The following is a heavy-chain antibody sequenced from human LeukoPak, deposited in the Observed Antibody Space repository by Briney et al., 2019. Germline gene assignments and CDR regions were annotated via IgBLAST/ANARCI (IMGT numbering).Heavy chain of an antibody. D-gene: IGHD4-23*01. CDR2: IYYSGST. CDR3: ARGLTTVGDY. Sequence: SETLSLTCTVSGVSISSGDYYWSWIRQPPGKGLEWIGYIYYSGSTYYNPSLKSRVTISVDTSKNQFSLKLSSVTAADTAVYYCARGLTTVGDYWGQGTLVTVSS. V-gene: IGHV4-30-4*01. J-gene: IGHJ4*02. CDR1: GVSISSGDYY.